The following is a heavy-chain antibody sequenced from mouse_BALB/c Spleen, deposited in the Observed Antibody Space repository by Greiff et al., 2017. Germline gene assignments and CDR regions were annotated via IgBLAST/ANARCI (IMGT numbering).Heavy chain of an antibody. V-gene: IGHV2-9*02. D-gene: IGHD2-1*01. CDR2: IWAGGST. Sequence: VQRVESGPGLVAPSQSLSITCTVSGFSLTSYGVHWVRQPPGKGLEWLGVIWAGGSTNYNSALMSRLSISKDNSKSQVFLKMNSLQTDDTAMYYCARAGGNYEDYYAMDYWGQGTSVTVSS. CDR3: ARAGGNYEDYYAMDY. J-gene: IGHJ4*01. CDR1: GFSLTSYG.